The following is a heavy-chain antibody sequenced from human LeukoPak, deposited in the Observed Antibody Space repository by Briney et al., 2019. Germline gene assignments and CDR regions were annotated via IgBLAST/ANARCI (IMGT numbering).Heavy chain of an antibody. V-gene: IGHV1-2*02. CDR3: ARDFGGYSYGSLDY. CDR2: INPNSGGT. D-gene: IGHD5-18*01. J-gene: IGHJ4*02. Sequence: ASVKVSCKASGYTFTGYYMHWVRQAPGQGPEWMGWINPNSGGTNYGQKFQGRVTMTRDASIRTAYMELSRLRSDDTAVYYCARDFGGYSYGSLDYWGQGTLVTVSS. CDR1: GYTFTGYY.